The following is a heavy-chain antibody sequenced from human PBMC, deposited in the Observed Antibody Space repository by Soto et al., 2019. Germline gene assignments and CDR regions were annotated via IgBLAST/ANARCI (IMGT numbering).Heavy chain of an antibody. V-gene: IGHV3-23*01. CDR2: ISGSGGST. J-gene: IGHJ4*02. CDR1: GFTFSSYA. CDR3: ARGYDILSHFDY. Sequence: EVQLLESGGGLVQPGGSLRLSCATSGFTFSSYAMSWVRQAPGKGLEWVSPISGSGGSTYYADSVKGQFTISRDNSKNTLYLQMNSLRAEDTAVYYCARGYDILSHFDYWGQGTLVTVSS. D-gene: IGHD3-9*01.